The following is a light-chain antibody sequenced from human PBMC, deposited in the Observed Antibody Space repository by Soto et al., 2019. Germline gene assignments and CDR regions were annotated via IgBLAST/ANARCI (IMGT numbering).Light chain of an antibody. V-gene: IGKV3-15*01. CDR2: GSS. J-gene: IGKJ5*01. CDR3: QQYSNWPPAIT. CDR1: ETVSTN. Sequence: EIVLTQSPGTLSLSPGERATLSCRAIETVSTNLAWFQRKAGQPPRLLIYGSSTRATGVPDRFSGSGSGTEFALIISSLQSEDVAVYYCQQYSNWPPAITFGQGTRLEIK.